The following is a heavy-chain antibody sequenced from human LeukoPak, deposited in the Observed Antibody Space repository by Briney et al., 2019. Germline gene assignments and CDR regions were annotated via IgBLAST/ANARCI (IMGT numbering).Heavy chain of an antibody. CDR2: ISAYNGNT. J-gene: IGHJ6*04. Sequence: GASVKVSCKASGYTFTSYGISWVRRAPGQGLEWMGWISAYNGNTNYAQKLQGRVTMTTDTSTSTAYMELRSLRSDDTAVYYCARDNLLRYFDWELYYGMDVWGKGTTVTVSS. CDR1: GYTFTSYG. V-gene: IGHV1-18*04. CDR3: ARDNLLRYFDWELYYGMDV. D-gene: IGHD3-9*01.